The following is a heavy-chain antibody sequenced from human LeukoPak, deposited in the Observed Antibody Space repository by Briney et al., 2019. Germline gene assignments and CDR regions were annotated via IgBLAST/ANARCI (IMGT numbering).Heavy chain of an antibody. Sequence: PGGSLRLPCAASGFTFSTYAMGWVRQAPGKGLEWVSSIKGGGGDPFYADSVKGRFTISRDNSKSTLFLQLNSLRADDTAVYYCAKGGHDFNPFYWWGQGTLVTVSS. CDR2: IKGGGGDP. CDR3: AKGGHDFNPFYW. CDR1: GFTFSTYA. J-gene: IGHJ4*02. D-gene: IGHD2-21*02. V-gene: IGHV3-23*01.